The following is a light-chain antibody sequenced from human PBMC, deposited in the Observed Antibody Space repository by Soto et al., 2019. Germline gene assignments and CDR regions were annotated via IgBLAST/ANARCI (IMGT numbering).Light chain of an antibody. J-gene: IGLJ1*01. CDR1: RSDVGSYNL. CDR3: CSYAGSSTYV. Sequence: QSVLTQPASVPGSPGQSITISCTGTRSDVGSYNLDSWYQQHPGKAPKLMIYEGSKRPSGVSNRFSGSKSGNTASLTISGLQAEDEADYYCCSYAGSSTYVFGTGTKVTVL. V-gene: IGLV2-23*01. CDR2: EGS.